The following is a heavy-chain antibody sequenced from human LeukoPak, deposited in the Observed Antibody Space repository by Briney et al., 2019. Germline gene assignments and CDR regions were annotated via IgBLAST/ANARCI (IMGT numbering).Heavy chain of an antibody. CDR1: GGSISSSSYY. D-gene: IGHD6-13*01. Sequence: PSETLSLTCTVSGGSISSSSYYWGWIRQPPGKGLEWIGSIYYSGSTYYNPSLKSRVTISVDTSKNQFSLKLSSVTAADTAVYYCARGRGGTAHDYWGQGTLVTVSS. V-gene: IGHV4-39*07. J-gene: IGHJ4*02. CDR2: IYYSGST. CDR3: ARGRGGTAHDY.